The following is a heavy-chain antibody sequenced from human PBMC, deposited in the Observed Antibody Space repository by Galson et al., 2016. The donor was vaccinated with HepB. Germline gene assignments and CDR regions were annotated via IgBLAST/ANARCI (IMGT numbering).Heavy chain of an antibody. CDR1: GFTFSSYA. V-gene: IGHV3-23*01. CDR3: AKGRRSGCSSTSCYPFDY. CDR2: ISGSGSST. J-gene: IGHJ4*02. Sequence: SLRLSCAASGFTFSSYAMNWVRQAPGKGLEWVSAISGSGSSTYYADSVKGRFTISRDKSSNTLYLQMNTPIAEDTAVYYCAKGRRSGCSSTSCYPFDYWGQGTLVTVSS. D-gene: IGHD2-2*01.